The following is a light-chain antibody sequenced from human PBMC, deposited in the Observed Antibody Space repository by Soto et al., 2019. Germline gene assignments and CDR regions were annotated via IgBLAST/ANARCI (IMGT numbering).Light chain of an antibody. CDR2: DPS. CDR3: QQRRNWTRKIT. CDR1: RSGSIY. J-gene: IGKJ5*01. Sequence: EIVLVHSPATLLLSPRATATRSGMPSRSGSIYLAWFQQKPGHGPRLLIYDPSNRATGIAASSSGSGSGTDFNLTISSLEPEALAVCYCQQRRNWTRKITSGQGTRL. V-gene: IGKV3-11*01.